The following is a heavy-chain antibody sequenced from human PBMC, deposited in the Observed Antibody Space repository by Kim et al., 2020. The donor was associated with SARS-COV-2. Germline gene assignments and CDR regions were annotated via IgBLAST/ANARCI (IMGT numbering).Heavy chain of an antibody. V-gene: IGHV3-30*01. Sequence: HSVKGRLTISRENSKNTLYLQMNSLRDEDTAVYYCARAAYYYGSGCDFDYWGQGTLVTGSS. CDR3: ARAAYYYGSGCDFDY. J-gene: IGHJ4*02. D-gene: IGHD3-10*01.